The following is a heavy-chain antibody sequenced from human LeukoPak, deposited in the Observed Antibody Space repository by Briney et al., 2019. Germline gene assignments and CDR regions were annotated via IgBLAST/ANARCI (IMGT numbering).Heavy chain of an antibody. CDR2: IYPDDSDT. CDR1: GYNFTTYW. D-gene: IGHD3-10*01. V-gene: IGHV5-51*01. CDR3: ARRAPNNMVRGVDPYSYYYMDV. Sequence: GESLKISCKGSGYNFTTYWIAWVRPMPGKGLEWMGIIYPDDSDTRYSPSFQGQVTISADKSISTAYLQWSSLKASDSAMYYCARRAPNNMVRGVDPYSYYYMDVWGKGTTVTVSS. J-gene: IGHJ6*03.